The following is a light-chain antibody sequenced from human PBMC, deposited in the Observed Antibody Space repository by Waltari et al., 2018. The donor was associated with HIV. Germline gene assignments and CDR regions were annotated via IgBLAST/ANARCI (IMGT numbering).Light chain of an antibody. V-gene: IGLV2-23*01. CDR2: EGI. J-gene: IGLJ3*02. CDR1: SSDVGSYNL. Sequence: QSALTQPASVSGSPGQSITISCTGSSSDVGSYNLVSWYQQHPGKAPKLMIYEGIKRPSGVSNRFSGSKSGNTASLTISGLQAEDEADYYCCSCAGSSNWVFGGGTKVTVL. CDR3: CSCAGSSNWV.